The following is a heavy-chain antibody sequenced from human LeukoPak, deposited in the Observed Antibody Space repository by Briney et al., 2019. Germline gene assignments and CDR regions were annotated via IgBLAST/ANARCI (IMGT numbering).Heavy chain of an antibody. CDR2: IKQDGSEK. J-gene: IGHJ4*02. D-gene: IGHD6-6*01. V-gene: IGHV3-7*01. CDR1: GFTFSSYW. CDR3: ARDETEPSIAAPGSLDY. Sequence: GGSLRLSCAASGFTFSSYWMSWVRQAPGKGLEWVANIKQDGSEKYYVDSVKGRFTISRDNAKNSLYLQMNSLRAEDTAVYYCARDETEPSIAAPGSLDYWGQGTLVTVSS.